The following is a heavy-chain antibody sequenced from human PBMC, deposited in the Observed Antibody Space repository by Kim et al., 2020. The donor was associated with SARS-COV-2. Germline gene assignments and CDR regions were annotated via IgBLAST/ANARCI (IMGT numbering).Heavy chain of an antibody. CDR2: IYYIGST. J-gene: IGHJ4*02. Sequence: SETLSLTCTVSGGSISSSSYYWGWLRQPPGKGLEWIGNIYYIGSTYYNSSLKSRVTISVDTSKNQFSLKLSSVTAADTAVYYCASRGPEGCFNYLAQGTL. CDR1: GGSISSSSYY. CDR3: ASRGPEGCFNY. V-gene: IGHV4-39*01. D-gene: IGHD2-15*01.